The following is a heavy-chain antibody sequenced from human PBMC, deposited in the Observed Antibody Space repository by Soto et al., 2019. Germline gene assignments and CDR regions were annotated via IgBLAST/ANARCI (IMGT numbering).Heavy chain of an antibody. V-gene: IGHV3-11*06. D-gene: IGHD2-2*02. J-gene: IGHJ4*02. Sequence: GGSLRLSCAASGFTFSDYYMTWIRQAPGKGLEWVSYISSTSTYTNYADSVRGRFTISRDNAKNSLFLQMNSLRAEDTAVYYCTRQGCGSTTCYSQLDSWGQGTLVTVSS. CDR2: ISSTSTYT. CDR3: TRQGCGSTTCYSQLDS. CDR1: GFTFSDYY.